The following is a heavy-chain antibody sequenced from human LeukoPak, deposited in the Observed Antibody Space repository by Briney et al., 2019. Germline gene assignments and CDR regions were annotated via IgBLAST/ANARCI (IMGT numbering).Heavy chain of an antibody. CDR1: GGSFSGYY. Sequence: PSETLSLTCAVYGGSFSGYYWSWIRQPPGKGLEWIGEINHSGSTNYNPSLKSRVTISADTSKKQFFLKVNSMTAADTAVYYCARGAGGYRFDPWGQGTLVTVSS. J-gene: IGHJ5*02. V-gene: IGHV4-34*01. CDR2: INHSGST. D-gene: IGHD1-1*01. CDR3: ARGAGGYRFDP.